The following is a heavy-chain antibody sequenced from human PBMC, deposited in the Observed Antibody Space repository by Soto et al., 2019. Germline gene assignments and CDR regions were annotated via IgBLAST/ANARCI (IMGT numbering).Heavy chain of an antibody. D-gene: IGHD2-2*02. CDR1: GFTLSTYA. J-gene: IGHJ4*02. CDR3: ARVLLDLLTLEY. V-gene: IGHV3-30-3*01. Sequence: QVQLVESGGGVFQPGRSLRLSCAASGFTLSTYAMHWVRQAPGKGLEWVALISYDGTNKYYADSVKGRFTISRDNSKNTVFLRMHSLRPEDTAVYYCARVLLDLLTLEYWGQGTLVNVSS. CDR2: ISYDGTNK.